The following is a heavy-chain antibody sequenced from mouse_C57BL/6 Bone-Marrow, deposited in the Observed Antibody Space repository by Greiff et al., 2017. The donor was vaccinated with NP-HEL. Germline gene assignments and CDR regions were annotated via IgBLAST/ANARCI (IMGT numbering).Heavy chain of an antibody. V-gene: IGHV5-9-1*02. J-gene: IGHJ4*01. D-gene: IGHD2-5*01. CDR1: GFTFSSYA. CDR2: ISSGGDYI. CDR3: TRGGYSNYSYAMDY. Sequence: EVQGVESGEGLVKPGGSLKLSCAASGFTFSSYAMSWVRQTPEKRLEWVAYISSGGDYIYYADTVKGRFTISRDNARNTLYLQMSSLKSEDTAMYYCTRGGYSNYSYAMDYWGQGTSVTVSS.